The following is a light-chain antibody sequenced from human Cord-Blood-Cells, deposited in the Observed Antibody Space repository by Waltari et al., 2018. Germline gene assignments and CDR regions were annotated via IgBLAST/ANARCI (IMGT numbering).Light chain of an antibody. CDR2: DAS. Sequence: EIVLTQSPATLSLSPGERATLSCRASQSVSSYLAWYQQKPGQAPRLLIYDASNRATGIPARFSGSGSGTDFTLTISSLGPEDFAVYYCQQRSNWPRIFTFGPGTKVDIK. V-gene: IGKV3-11*01. CDR3: QQRSNWPRIFT. CDR1: QSVSSY. J-gene: IGKJ3*01.